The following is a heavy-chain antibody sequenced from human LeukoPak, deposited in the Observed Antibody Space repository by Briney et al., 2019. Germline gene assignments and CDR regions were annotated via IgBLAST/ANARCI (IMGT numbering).Heavy chain of an antibody. Sequence: GGSLRLSCAASGFTFSGYWMHWVRQAPGKGLVWVSRINMDGSSTTYADSVKGRFTFSRDNARNTLYLQMNSLRPEDTAVYYCIRGGRSGDYWGQESLVTVSS. J-gene: IGHJ4*02. CDR1: GFTFSGYW. D-gene: IGHD3-10*01. CDR3: IRGGRSGDY. CDR2: INMDGSST. V-gene: IGHV3-74*01.